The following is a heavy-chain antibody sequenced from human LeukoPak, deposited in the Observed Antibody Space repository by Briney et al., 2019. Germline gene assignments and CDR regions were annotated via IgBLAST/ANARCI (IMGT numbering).Heavy chain of an antibody. CDR1: GFTFSIYA. Sequence: GGSLTLSCAASGFTFSIYAMICLPQAPGKGLEWVSSISCSGDSTYYADSVKGRFTISRDNSKNTLYLQMNSLRAEDTAVYYCAKCPLTRPAAPDTWGQGTLVTVSS. V-gene: IGHV3-23*01. D-gene: IGHD2-2*01. J-gene: IGHJ5*02. CDR2: ISCSGDST. CDR3: AKCPLTRPAAPDT.